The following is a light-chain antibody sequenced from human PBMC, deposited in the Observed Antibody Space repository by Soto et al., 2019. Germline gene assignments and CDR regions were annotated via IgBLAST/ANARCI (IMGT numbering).Light chain of an antibody. CDR3: QQYNNYPRT. CDR1: QSISSY. Sequence: DIQMTQSPSSLSASVGDSVTITCRASQSISSYLNWYQQKPGKAPKLLIYAASSLQSGVPSRFSGSGSGTDFTLTISSLQPDDFATYFCQQYNNYPRTVGQGTKVDIK. J-gene: IGKJ1*01. CDR2: AAS. V-gene: IGKV1-39*01.